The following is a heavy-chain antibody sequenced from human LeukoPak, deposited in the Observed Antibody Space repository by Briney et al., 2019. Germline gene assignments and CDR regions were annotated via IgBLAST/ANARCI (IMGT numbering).Heavy chain of an antibody. CDR2: IIPIFGTA. D-gene: IGHD2-2*01. Sequence: SVKVSCKASGGTFSSYAISWVRQAPGQGLEWMGGIIPIFGTANYAQKFQGRVTITADESTSTPYMELSSLRSEDTAVYYCARQYCSSTSCPKDPWRQGPLVTVTS. V-gene: IGHV1-69*01. J-gene: IGHJ5*02. CDR3: ARQYCSSTSCPKDP. CDR1: GGTFSSYA.